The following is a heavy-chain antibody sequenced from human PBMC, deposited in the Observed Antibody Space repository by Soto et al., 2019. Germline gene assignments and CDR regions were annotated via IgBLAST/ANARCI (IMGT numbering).Heavy chain of an antibody. D-gene: IGHD3-10*01. CDR1: GFTFSSYA. V-gene: IGHV3-48*01. CDR3: VRYGKRGYDFDY. J-gene: IGHJ4*02. Sequence: EVQLVESGGGLVQPGGSLRLSCEASGFTFSSYAMDWVRQAPGKGLEWLSYSNGGSSYIFYADSVRGRFTISRDNVKNSLYLKISSLTAEDTAVYDCVRYGKRGYDFDYWGQGTLVTVSS. CDR2: SNGGSSYI.